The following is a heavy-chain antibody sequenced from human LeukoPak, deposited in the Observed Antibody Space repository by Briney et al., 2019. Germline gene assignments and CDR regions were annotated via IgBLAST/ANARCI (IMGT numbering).Heavy chain of an antibody. J-gene: IGHJ6*03. CDR1: GLSINSSSYY. CDR2: IYTCGLI. CDR3: ARVGSMTTVTQSYYYYYMDV. Sequence: PSETLSLPCTVSGLSINSSSYYGRWLRQPARKGLVWIGRIYTCGLINYNPSLKSRVNISVDTSKNQFSLKLSSVTAADTAVYYCARVGSMTTVTQSYYYYYMDVWGKGTTVTISS. V-gene: IGHV4-61*02. D-gene: IGHD4-17*01.